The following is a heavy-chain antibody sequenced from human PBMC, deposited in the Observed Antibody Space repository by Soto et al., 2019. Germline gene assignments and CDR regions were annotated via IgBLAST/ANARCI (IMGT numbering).Heavy chain of an antibody. CDR3: ARQIYDSDTGPNFQYYFDS. D-gene: IGHD3-22*01. J-gene: IGHJ4*02. Sequence: GESLKISCKGSGYSFTGYWIGWVRQKPGKGLEWMGRIDPSDSQTYYSPSFRGHVTISVTKSITTVFLQWSSLRASDTAMYYCARQIYDSDTGPNFQYYFDSWGQGTPVTVSS. CDR1: GYSFTGYW. CDR2: IDPSDSQT. V-gene: IGHV5-10-1*01.